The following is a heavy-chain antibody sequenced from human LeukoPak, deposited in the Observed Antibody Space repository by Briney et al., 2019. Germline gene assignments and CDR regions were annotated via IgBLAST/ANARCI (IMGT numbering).Heavy chain of an antibody. CDR1: GGSISSYY. CDR2: IYYSGST. Sequence: PSETLSLTCTVSGGSISSYYWSWIRQPPGKGLEWIGYIYYSGSTNYNPSLKSRVTISVDTPKNQFSLKLSSVTAADTAVYYCARVSGSSWSDAFDIWGQGTMVTVSS. V-gene: IGHV4-59*01. CDR3: ARVSGSSWSDAFDI. D-gene: IGHD6-13*01. J-gene: IGHJ3*02.